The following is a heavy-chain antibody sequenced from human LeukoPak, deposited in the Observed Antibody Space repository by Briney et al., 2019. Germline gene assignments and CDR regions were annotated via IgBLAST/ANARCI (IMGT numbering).Heavy chain of an antibody. Sequence: GGSPRLSCADSGFTFSSYAMSWVRQAPGKGLEWVSGITDNGRKTYYADSVKGRFSISRDNSKNTLYLQMSDLRAEDTAVYYCAKITVATTPNYWGQGTLVTVSS. D-gene: IGHD3-10*01. CDR1: GFTFSSYA. CDR3: AKITVATTPNY. J-gene: IGHJ4*02. CDR2: ITDNGRKT. V-gene: IGHV3-23*01.